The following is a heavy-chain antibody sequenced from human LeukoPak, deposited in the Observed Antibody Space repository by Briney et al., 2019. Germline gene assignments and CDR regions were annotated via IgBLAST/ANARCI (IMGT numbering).Heavy chain of an antibody. V-gene: IGHV4-39*01. CDR2: IYYSGRT. CDR1: GDSVSRSDSY. D-gene: IGHD3-22*01. J-gene: IGHJ1*01. Sequence: SETLSLTCSVSGDSVSRSDSYWDWIRQPPGKGLEWIGTIYYSGRTYYSPSLKSRVTMSVDPSNNQFSLNLRSVTAADTAVYYCARRRYYDRSGYLEWGQGTPLSVSS. CDR3: ARRRYYDRSGYLE.